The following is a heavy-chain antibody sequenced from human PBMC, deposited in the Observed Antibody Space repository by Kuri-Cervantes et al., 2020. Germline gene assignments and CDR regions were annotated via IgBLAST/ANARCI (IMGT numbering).Heavy chain of an antibody. J-gene: IGHJ6*02. V-gene: IGHV3-13*01. CDR2: IGTAGDT. CDR1: GFTFSSYD. Sequence: GGSLRLSCAASGFTFSSYDMHWVRQATGKGLEWVSAIGTAGDTYYPGSAKGRFTISRENAKNSLYLQMNSLRAEDTAVYYCARDGNDILTYYYGMDVWGQGTTVTVSS. CDR3: ARDGNDILTYYYGMDV. D-gene: IGHD3-9*01.